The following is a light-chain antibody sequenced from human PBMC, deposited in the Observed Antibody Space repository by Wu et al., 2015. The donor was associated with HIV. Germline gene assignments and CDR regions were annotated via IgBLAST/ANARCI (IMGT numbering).Light chain of an antibody. CDR1: QDIRND. Sequence: AIQMTQSPSSLSASVGDRVTITCRASQDIRNDLGWYQQRPGKAPKLLIYAASSLQSGVPSRFSGSGSGTDFTLTISSLLPEDSATYYCQQTYTIQWTFGQGTKVEVK. J-gene: IGKJ1*01. V-gene: IGKV1-6*01. CDR2: AAS. CDR3: QQTYTIQWT.